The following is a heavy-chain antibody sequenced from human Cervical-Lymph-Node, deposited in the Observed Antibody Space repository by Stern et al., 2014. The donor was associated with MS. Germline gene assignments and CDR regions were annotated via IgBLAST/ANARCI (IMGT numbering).Heavy chain of an antibody. CDR2: MNPNSGKT. Sequence: VQLVESGAEVKKPGASVKVSCETSGYTFTSYDVSWVRQATGHGLEWMGWMNPNSGKTAYAPKFQGRVTMTRNTSISTAYMEMSSLSSEDTAVYYCARGLMITFGGNTVHGYHGLDVWGQGTTVTVSS. CDR1: GYTFTSYD. CDR3: ARGLMITFGGNTVHGYHGLDV. D-gene: IGHD3-16*01. J-gene: IGHJ6*02. V-gene: IGHV1-8*01.